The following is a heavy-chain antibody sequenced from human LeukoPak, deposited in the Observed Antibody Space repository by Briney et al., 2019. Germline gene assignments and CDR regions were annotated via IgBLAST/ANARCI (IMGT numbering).Heavy chain of an antibody. J-gene: IGHJ4*02. CDR3: ARVAAGYSVNYFDY. D-gene: IGHD4-23*01. V-gene: IGHV3-7*01. Sequence: GGSLRLSCTASGFTFSNFWMGWVRQAPGKGLEWVANIKQDETEKFYLGSVKGRFTISRDNAKNSLYLQMNSLRDEDTAVYYCARVAAGYSVNYFDYWGQGTLVTVSS. CDR2: IKQDETEK. CDR1: GFTFSNFW.